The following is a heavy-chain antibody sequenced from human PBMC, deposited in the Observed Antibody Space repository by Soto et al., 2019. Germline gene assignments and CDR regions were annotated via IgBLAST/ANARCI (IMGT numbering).Heavy chain of an antibody. Sequence: GGSLRLSCVASGFTFKSNSMSWVRQPPGKGLEWVSAISGSRDYIYYSDSEKGRCTISRDNSKNTLYLQMNSLRGEDTAEYYCVKGSMYNCIKNYFDCWIQGALVTVSS. J-gene: IGHJ4*02. V-gene: IGHV3-23*01. CDR1: GFTFKSNS. CDR2: ISGSRDYI. D-gene: IGHD1-20*01. CDR3: VKGSMYNCIKNYFDC.